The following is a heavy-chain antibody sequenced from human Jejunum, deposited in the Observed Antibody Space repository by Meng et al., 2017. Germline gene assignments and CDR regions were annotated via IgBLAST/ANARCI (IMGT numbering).Heavy chain of an antibody. J-gene: IGHJ4*02. Sequence: QVQLQQWGAGLLKPSETLSLTCAIYGGSFNNYYWSWIRQPPGEGLEWIGEIHQSGSTNYNPSLKSQVTISVDSSKNQFFLDLSSVTAADTAVYYCASLSSSWSGADYWGQGTLVTVSS. CDR3: ASLSSSWSGADY. CDR1: GGSFNNYY. V-gene: IGHV4-34*01. D-gene: IGHD6-13*01. CDR2: IHQSGST.